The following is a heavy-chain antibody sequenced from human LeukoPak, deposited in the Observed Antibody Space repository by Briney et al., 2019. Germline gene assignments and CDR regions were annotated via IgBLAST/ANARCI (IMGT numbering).Heavy chain of an antibody. Sequence: GGSLRLSCAAPGFSFSEYAMHWVRQTPGKGLEWVIVISHDGRNKYYADSVKGRFTISRDNSKNTLYLQMNSLRDEDTAVYFCVRGCHDSRGYCADFDIWGQGTMVTVSS. CDR2: ISHDGRNK. V-gene: IGHV3-30*04. D-gene: IGHD2-21*02. CDR3: VRGCHDSRGYCADFDI. J-gene: IGHJ3*02. CDR1: GFSFSEYA.